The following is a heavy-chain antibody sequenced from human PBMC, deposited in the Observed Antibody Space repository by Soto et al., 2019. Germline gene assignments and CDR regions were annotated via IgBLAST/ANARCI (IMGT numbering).Heavy chain of an antibody. D-gene: IGHD6-19*01. CDR3: ARERPDGCKLDP. CDR2: IYYSGST. CDR1: GYSISSSNW. Sequence: PSETLSLTCAVSGYSISSSNWWGWIRQPPGKGLEWIGYIYYSGSTYYNPSLKSRVTISVDTSKNQFSLNLSSVTAADTAVYYCARERPDGCKLDPWGQGTLVTVSS. J-gene: IGHJ5*02. V-gene: IGHV4-28*03.